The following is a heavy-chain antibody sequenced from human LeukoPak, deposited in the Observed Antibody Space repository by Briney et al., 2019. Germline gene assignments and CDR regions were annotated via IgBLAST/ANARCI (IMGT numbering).Heavy chain of an antibody. V-gene: IGHV5-51*01. CDR3: ARPSAAGSYYSGMDV. Sequence: PGESLQISCKGSGYSFINYWIGWVRQMPGKGLEWMGIIYPGDSDTRYSPSFQGQVTISVDKSISTAYLQWSSLKASDTAMYYCARPSAAGSYYSGMDVWGKGTTVTVSS. D-gene: IGHD6-13*01. J-gene: IGHJ6*04. CDR1: GYSFINYW. CDR2: IYPGDSDT.